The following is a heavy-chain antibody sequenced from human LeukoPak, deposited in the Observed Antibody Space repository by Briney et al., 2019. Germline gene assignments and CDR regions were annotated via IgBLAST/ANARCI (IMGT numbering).Heavy chain of an antibody. CDR2: TSYDGSHI. D-gene: IGHD2-15*01. V-gene: IGHV3-30*04. J-gene: IGHJ4*02. Sequence: GGSLRLSCAVSGFTFSSYAMHWVRQAPGKGLEWVAVTSYDGSHIYYPDSVKGRFTISRDNPKNTLYLQMNSLGPEDTALYYCARGRDYCSDYWGQGTLVTVSS. CDR3: ARGRDYCSDY. CDR1: GFTFSSYA.